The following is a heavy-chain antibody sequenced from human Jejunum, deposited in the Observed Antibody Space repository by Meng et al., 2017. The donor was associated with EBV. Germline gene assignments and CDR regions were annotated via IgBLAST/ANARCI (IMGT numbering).Heavy chain of an antibody. CDR3: ARGNSGSPLWRYWFDP. D-gene: IGHD1-26*01. J-gene: IGHJ5*02. Sequence: VPLQESGPGLVRPSGTLSLTCAVSGGSITNSHWWSWVRQPPGKGLEWIGEIYYSGATNYSPSLQSRVTISADKSKNQFSLKLDSVTAADTAVYYCARGNSGSPLWRYWFDPWGQGTLVTVSS. CDR2: IYYSGAT. V-gene: IGHV4-4*02. CDR1: GGSITNSHW.